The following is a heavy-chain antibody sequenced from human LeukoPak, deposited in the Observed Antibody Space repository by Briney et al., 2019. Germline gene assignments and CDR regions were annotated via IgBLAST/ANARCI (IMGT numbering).Heavy chain of an antibody. J-gene: IGHJ3*02. V-gene: IGHV3-48*02. CDR3: AGYQYAFDI. Sequence: GSLRLSCAASGFTFSSYSMNWVRQAPGKGLEWVSYISSSSSTIYYADSVKGRFTISRDNAKNSLYLQMNSPRDEDTAVYYCAGYQYAFDIWGQGTMVTVSS. CDR2: ISSSSSTI. D-gene: IGHD6-13*01. CDR1: GFTFSSYS.